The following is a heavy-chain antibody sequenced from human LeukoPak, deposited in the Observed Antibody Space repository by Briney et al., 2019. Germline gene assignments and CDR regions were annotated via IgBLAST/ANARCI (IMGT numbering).Heavy chain of an antibody. Sequence: ASVKVSCKASGYTFTSYGISWVRQAPGQGLEWMGWISAYNGNTNYAQKLQGRVTMTTDTSTSTAYMELRSLRSDDTAVYYCARFMTTVTTVARNAFDIWGQGTMVTVSS. CDR3: ARFMTTVTTVARNAFDI. CDR2: ISAYNGNT. J-gene: IGHJ3*02. CDR1: GYTFTSYG. D-gene: IGHD4-17*01. V-gene: IGHV1-18*01.